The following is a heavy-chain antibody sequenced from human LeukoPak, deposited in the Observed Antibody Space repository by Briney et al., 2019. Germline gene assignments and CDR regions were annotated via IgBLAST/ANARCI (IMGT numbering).Heavy chain of an antibody. CDR3: ARATSAGPYAFDI. Sequence: ASVKVSDHPSGYTFTRYGITWVRQAPGQGLEWMGWISAYSGNTNYAQKVQGRVTMTTDTSTSTAYMELRSLRSDDTAVYYCARATSAGPYAFDIWGQGTMVTVSS. J-gene: IGHJ3*02. V-gene: IGHV1-18*01. CDR2: ISAYSGNT. D-gene: IGHD2/OR15-2a*01. CDR1: GYTFTRYG.